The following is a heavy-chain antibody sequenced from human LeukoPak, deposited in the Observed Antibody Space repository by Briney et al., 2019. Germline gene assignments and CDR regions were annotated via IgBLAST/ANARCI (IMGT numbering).Heavy chain of an antibody. CDR1: GFTFSSYA. V-gene: IGHV3-23*01. Sequence: PGGSLRLSCAASGFTFSSYAMSWVRQAPGKGLEWVSAISGSGGSTYYAASVKGRFTISRDNSKNTLYLQMNSLRAEDTAVYYCAKDGRGYSYGSPFGYWGQGTLVTVSS. CDR2: ISGSGGST. CDR3: AKDGRGYSYGSPFGY. D-gene: IGHD5-18*01. J-gene: IGHJ4*02.